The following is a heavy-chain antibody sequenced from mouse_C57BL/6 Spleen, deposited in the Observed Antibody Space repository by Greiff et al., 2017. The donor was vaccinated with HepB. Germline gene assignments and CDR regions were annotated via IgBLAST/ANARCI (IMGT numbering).Heavy chain of an antibody. CDR2: ISYDGSN. CDR1: GYSITSGYY. J-gene: IGHJ4*01. V-gene: IGHV3-6*01. CDR3: ARGGKLYYEYDDAMDY. Sequence: DVQLQESGPGLVKPSQSLSLTCSVTGYSITSGYYWNWIRQFPGNKLEWMGYISYDGSNNYNPSLKNRISITRDTSKNQFFLKLNSVTTEDTATYYCARGGKLYYEYDDAMDYWGQGTSVTVSS. D-gene: IGHD2-4*01.